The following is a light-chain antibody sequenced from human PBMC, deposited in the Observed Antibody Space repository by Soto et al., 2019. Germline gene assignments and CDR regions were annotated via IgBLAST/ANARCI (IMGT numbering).Light chain of an antibody. CDR3: QQSYSTPRT. CDR1: QSISSF. Sequence: DIQMTQSPSSLSASVGDRVTITCRASQSISSFLNWYQKKPGKAPKLLIYAASSLQSGVPSRFSGSGSGTDFTLTISSLQPEDFATDYCQQSYSTPRTFGQVTKVEIK. J-gene: IGKJ1*01. V-gene: IGKV1-39*01. CDR2: AAS.